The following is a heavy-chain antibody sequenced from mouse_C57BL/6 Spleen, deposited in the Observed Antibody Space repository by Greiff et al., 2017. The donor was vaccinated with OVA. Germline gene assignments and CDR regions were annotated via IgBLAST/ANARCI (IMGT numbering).Heavy chain of an antibody. J-gene: IGHJ2*01. Sequence: EVKLMESGAELVRPGSSVKMSCKTSGYTFTSYGINWVKQRPGQGQEWSGYIYIGNGYTEYNETLKGKATLNSDTSSSTAYMQLSSLTSEDSAIYFCARYDYDPLFDYWGQGTTLTVSS. CDR1: GYTFTSYG. CDR3: ARYDYDPLFDY. D-gene: IGHD2-4*01. CDR2: IYIGNGYT. V-gene: IGHV1-58*01.